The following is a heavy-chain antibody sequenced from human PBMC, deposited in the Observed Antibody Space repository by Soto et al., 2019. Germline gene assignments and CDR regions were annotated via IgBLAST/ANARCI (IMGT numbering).Heavy chain of an antibody. J-gene: IGHJ6*02. V-gene: IGHV4-39*01. CDR2: IYYSGST. Sequence: SETLSLTCTVSGGSISSSSYYWGWIRQPPGKGLEWIGSIYYSGSTYYNPSLKSRVTISVDTSKNQFSLKLSSVTAADTAVYYCARPSSYSTRKYYYYGMDVWGQGTTVTVYS. D-gene: IGHD6-13*01. CDR3: ARPSSYSTRKYYYYGMDV. CDR1: GGSISSSSYY.